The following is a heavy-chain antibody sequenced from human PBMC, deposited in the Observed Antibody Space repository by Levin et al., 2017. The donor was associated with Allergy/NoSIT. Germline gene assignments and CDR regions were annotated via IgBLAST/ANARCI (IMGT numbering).Heavy chain of an antibody. D-gene: IGHD3-9*01. V-gene: IGHV4-31*03. CDR1: GGSISSGGYY. CDR3: AAVDPYFDILAAGWVPQAFAY. CDR2: MSYSGST. J-gene: IGHJ4*02. Sequence: SETLSLTCTVSGGSISSGGYYWSWIRQHPGKGLDWIGYMSYSGSTYYNPSLKSRLTISVDPSENQLSLKLSSVTAADTAVYYCAAVDPYFDILAAGWVPQAFAYWGQGTLVIVSS.